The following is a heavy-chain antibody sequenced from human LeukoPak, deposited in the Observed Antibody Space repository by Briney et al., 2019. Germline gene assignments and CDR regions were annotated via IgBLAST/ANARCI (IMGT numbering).Heavy chain of an antibody. J-gene: IGHJ4*02. CDR1: GFTFSSYA. D-gene: IGHD1-26*01. Sequence: GGSLRLSCAASGFTFSSYAMSWVRQAPGKGLEWVSAISGSGGSPYYADSAKGRFTISRDNSKNTLYLQMNSLRAEDTAIYYCAKSRWSELLIYFDYWGQGTLVTVSS. V-gene: IGHV3-23*01. CDR3: AKSRWSELLIYFDY. CDR2: ISGSGGSP.